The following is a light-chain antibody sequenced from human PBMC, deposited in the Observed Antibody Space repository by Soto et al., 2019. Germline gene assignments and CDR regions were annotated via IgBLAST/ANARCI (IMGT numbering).Light chain of an antibody. CDR3: QQYNNSTLT. CDR2: GAS. Sequence: EIVMTQSPATLSVSPGERATLSCRASQSVSGNLAWYQQKPGQPPRLLIYGASTRATGIPARFSGSGSGTEFTLTISSPQSEDFAVYYCQQYNNSTLTFGGGTKVEIK. CDR1: QSVSGN. J-gene: IGKJ4*01. V-gene: IGKV3-15*01.